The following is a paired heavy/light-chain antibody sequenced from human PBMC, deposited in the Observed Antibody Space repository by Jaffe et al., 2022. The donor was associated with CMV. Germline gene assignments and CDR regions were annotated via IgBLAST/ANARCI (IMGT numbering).Heavy chain of an antibody. V-gene: IGHV4-39*02. CDR3: AAEALSVGFGELVPRKVSYGMDV. Sequence: QLQLQESGPGLVKPSETLSLTCTVSGGSFSRSSYYWGWIRQPPGKGLEWIGNIYHGGSTYYSPSLKSRVTISLDTSKKHFSLILSSVTAADTAVYYCAAEALSVGFGELVPRKVSYGMDVWGQGTTVTVS. CDR1: GGSFSRSSYY. D-gene: IGHD3-10*01. J-gene: IGHJ6*02. CDR2: IYHGGST.
Light chain of an antibody. J-gene: IGLJ1*01. Sequence: QSALTQPASVSGSPGQSITISCTGTSSDVGGYNYVSWYRQFPGKAPKLMIYDVSNRPSGVSNRFSGSKSGNTASLTISGLQAEDEADYYCSSFTSISTCVFGTGTKVTVL. V-gene: IGLV2-14*03. CDR2: DVS. CDR3: SSFTSISTCV. CDR1: SSDVGGYNY.